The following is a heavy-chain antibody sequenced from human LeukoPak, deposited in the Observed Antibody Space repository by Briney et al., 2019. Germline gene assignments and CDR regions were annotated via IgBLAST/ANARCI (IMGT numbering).Heavy chain of an antibody. Sequence: ASVKVSCKASGYTFTSYGISWVRQAPGQGLEWMGWISAYNGNTNYAQKLQGRVTMTTDTSTSTAYMELRSLRSDDTAVYYCARELDCSSTSCYPQLDYYYGMDVWGQGTTVTVSS. CDR1: GYTFTSYG. V-gene: IGHV1-18*01. CDR3: ARELDCSSTSCYPQLDYYYGMDV. CDR2: ISAYNGNT. D-gene: IGHD2-2*01. J-gene: IGHJ6*02.